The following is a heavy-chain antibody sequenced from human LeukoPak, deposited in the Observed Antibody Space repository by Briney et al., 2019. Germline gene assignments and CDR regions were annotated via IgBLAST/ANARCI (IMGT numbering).Heavy chain of an antibody. CDR2: VSRGGNT. CDR3: AKGGYCSTTSCHKGDIDAFDF. CDR1: RFTFSSFA. Sequence: GGSLRLSCAASRFTFSSFAMSWVRQAPGEGLEWVSAVSRGGNTFYADSVKGQSTISRDNSKNTVYLQMNSLRVEDTAVYYCAKGGYCSTTSCHKGDIDAFDFWGQGTMVTVSS. J-gene: IGHJ3*01. V-gene: IGHV3-23*01. D-gene: IGHD2-2*01.